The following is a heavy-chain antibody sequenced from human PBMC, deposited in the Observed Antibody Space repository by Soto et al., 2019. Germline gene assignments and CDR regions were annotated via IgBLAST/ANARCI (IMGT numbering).Heavy chain of an antibody. J-gene: IGHJ4*02. CDR3: ARVTGFYGSGEIDY. D-gene: IGHD3-10*01. CDR2: TSFDGSNE. CDR1: GFTFTGFA. Sequence: QVQLVESGGGVVQPGRSLRLSCAASGFTFTGFAMYWVRQAPGKGLEWVAVTSFDGSNEYYADFVEGRFTISRDNSKNALYLQMISLRPEDTAVYYCARVTGFYGSGEIDYWGKGTLVTVSS. V-gene: IGHV3-30-3*01.